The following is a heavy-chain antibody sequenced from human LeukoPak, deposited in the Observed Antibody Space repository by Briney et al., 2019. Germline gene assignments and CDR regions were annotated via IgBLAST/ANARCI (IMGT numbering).Heavy chain of an antibody. CDR1: GFTFSSYA. J-gene: IGHJ4*02. CDR3: AKGGYGSGSYYNNYFDY. Sequence: PGGSLRLSCAASGFTFSSYAMSWVRQAPGKGLEWVSAISGSGGSTYYADSVKGRFTVSRDNSKNTLYLQMNSLRAEDTAVYYCAKGGYGSGSYYNNYFDYWGQGTLVTVSS. D-gene: IGHD3-10*01. CDR2: ISGSGGST. V-gene: IGHV3-23*01.